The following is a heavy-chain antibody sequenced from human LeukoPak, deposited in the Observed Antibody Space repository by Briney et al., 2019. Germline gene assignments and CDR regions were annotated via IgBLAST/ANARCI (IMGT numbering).Heavy chain of an antibody. V-gene: IGHV4-30-2*01. D-gene: IGHD3-10*01. CDR1: GGSISSGGYS. J-gene: IGHJ4*02. CDR3: ARGVRGVIKKFDY. Sequence: SETLSLTCAVSGGSISSGGYSWSWIRQPPGKGLEWIGYIYHSGSTYYNPSLKSRVTISVDRSKNQFSLKLSSVTAADTAVYYCARGVRGVIKKFDYWGQGTLVTVSS. CDR2: IYHSGST.